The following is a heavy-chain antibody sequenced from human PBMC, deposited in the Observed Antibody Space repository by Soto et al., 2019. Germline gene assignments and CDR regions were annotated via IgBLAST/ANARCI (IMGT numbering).Heavy chain of an antibody. Sequence: ASVKVSCKASGYTFTSYGISWVRQAPGQGLEWMGWISAYNGNTNYAQKLQGRVTMTTDTSTSTAYMELRSLRSDDTAVYYCARGITPLRSLVHAMGHDAFDIWGQGTMVPV. V-gene: IGHV1-18*01. CDR3: ARGITPLRSLVHAMGHDAFDI. D-gene: IGHD3-3*01. CDR2: ISAYNGNT. CDR1: GYTFTSYG. J-gene: IGHJ3*02.